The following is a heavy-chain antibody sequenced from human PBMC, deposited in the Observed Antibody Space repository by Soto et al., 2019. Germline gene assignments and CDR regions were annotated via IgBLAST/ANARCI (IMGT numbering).Heavy chain of an antibody. V-gene: IGHV4-39*01. J-gene: IGHJ4*02. Sequence: ASETLSLTYTVSGGSISSSSYYWGWIRQPPGKGLDWIAFIYYSGNTYYNPSLKSRVTISVDTSKNQFSLRLTSVTAADTAVYYCARQRGRDWFFDCWGQGTLVTVSS. CDR1: GGSISSSSYY. CDR3: ARQRGRDWFFDC. CDR2: IYYSGNT. D-gene: IGHD3-9*01.